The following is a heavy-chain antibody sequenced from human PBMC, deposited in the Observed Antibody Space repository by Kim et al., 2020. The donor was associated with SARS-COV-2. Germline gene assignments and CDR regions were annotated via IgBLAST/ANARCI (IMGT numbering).Heavy chain of an antibody. V-gene: IGHV3-15*01. D-gene: IGHD6-13*01. CDR2: IKSKTDGEAT. Sequence: GGSLRLSCAASGFPFSNVWMSWVRQAPGRGLEWVGRIKSKTDGEATDYAATVKGRFTMSRDDSKNTLHLQMNSLETEDTGVYYCTTLISAAGRGYWGQGTLVTVSS. CDR1: GFPFSNVW. J-gene: IGHJ4*02. CDR3: TTLISAAGRGY.